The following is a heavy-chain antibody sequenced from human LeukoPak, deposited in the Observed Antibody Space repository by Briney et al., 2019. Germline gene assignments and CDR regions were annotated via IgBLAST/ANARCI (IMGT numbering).Heavy chain of an antibody. V-gene: IGHV3-23*01. J-gene: IGHJ4*02. CDR2: ISGGGETT. D-gene: IGHD4-17*01. CDR1: GFTFSSYA. Sequence: GGSLRLSCAASGFTFSSYAINWVRQAPGKGLEWVSSISGGGETTYYADSAKGRFTISTDNSQNTLYLQMNRLRAEDTAIYYCARDYADYVGYFFFDYWGQGRLVTVSS. CDR3: ARDYADYVGYFFFDY.